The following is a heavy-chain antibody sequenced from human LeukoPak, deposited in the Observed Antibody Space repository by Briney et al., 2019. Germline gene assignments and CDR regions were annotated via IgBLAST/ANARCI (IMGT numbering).Heavy chain of an antibody. CDR2: ISGSGSLT. CDR1: GFTFSDHY. CDR3: ARDPHDY. J-gene: IGHJ4*02. V-gene: IGHV3-11*01. Sequence: GGSLRLSCAASGFTFSDHYMSWIRQAPGKGLEWVSFISGSGSLTYYADSVKGRFTVSMDNAKNSLYLQMNSLRVEDTAVYYCARDPHDYWGQGTLVTVSS.